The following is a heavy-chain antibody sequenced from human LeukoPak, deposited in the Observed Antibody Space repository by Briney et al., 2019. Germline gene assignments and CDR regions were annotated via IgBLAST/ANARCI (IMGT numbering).Heavy chain of an antibody. V-gene: IGHV1-2*02. D-gene: IGHD2-2*01. CDR3: ARDRIGCSSTSCYGGAGWDAFDI. Sequence: ASVKVSCKASGYTFTGYYMHWVRQAPGQGLEWIAWINPNSGGTNYAQKFQGRVPMTRDTSISTAYMELSRLRSDDTAVYYCARDRIGCSSTSCYGGAGWDAFDIWGQGTMATVSS. J-gene: IGHJ3*02. CDR1: GYTFTGYY. CDR2: INPNSGGT.